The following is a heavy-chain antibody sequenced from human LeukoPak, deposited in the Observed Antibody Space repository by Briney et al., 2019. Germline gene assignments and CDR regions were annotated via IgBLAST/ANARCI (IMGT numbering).Heavy chain of an antibody. V-gene: IGHV3-15*01. D-gene: IGHD2-8*01. CDR3: TTVGVYLPLRYYYYMDV. J-gene: IGHJ6*03. CDR1: GFTFSNAW. Sequence: GGSLRLSCAASGFTFSNAWMSWVRQAPGKGREWVGRIKSKTDGGTTDYAAPVKGRFTISRDDSKNTLYLQMNSLKTEDTAVYYCTTVGVYLPLRYYYYMDVWGKGTTVTVSS. CDR2: IKSKTDGGTT.